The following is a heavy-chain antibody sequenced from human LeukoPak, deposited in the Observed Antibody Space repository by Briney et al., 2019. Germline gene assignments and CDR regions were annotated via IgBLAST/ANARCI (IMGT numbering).Heavy chain of an antibody. V-gene: IGHV3-33*01. CDR3: ARGFPGSGSTIDAFDI. Sequence: GGSLRLSCAASGFTFSSYGMHWVRQAPGKGLEWVAVIWYDGSNKYYADSVKGRFTISRDNSKNTPYLQMNSLRAEDTAVYYCARGFPGSGSTIDAFDIWGQGTMVTVSS. CDR2: IWYDGSNK. J-gene: IGHJ3*02. CDR1: GFTFSSYG. D-gene: IGHD1-26*01.